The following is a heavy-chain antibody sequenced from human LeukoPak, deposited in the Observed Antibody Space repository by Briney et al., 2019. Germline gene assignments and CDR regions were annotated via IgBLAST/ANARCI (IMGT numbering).Heavy chain of an antibody. V-gene: IGHV3-21*01. D-gene: IGHD3-10*02. Sequence: GRSLRLSCAASGFTFSSYAMHWVRQAPGKGLEWVSSISSSSSYIYYADSVKGRFTISRDNAKNSLYLQMNSLRAEDTAVYYCAELGITMIGGVWGKGTTVTISS. CDR2: ISSSSSYI. CDR3: AELGITMIGGV. CDR1: GFTFSSYA. J-gene: IGHJ6*04.